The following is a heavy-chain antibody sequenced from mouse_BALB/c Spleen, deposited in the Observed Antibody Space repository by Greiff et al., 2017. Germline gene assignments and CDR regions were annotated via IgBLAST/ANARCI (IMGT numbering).Heavy chain of an antibody. D-gene: IGHD2-10*02. Sequence: QVQLKQSGAELVRPGTSVKVSCKASGYAFTNYLIEWVKQRPGQGLEWIGVINPGSGGTNYNEKFKGKATLTADKSSSTAYMQLSSLTSDDSAVYFCARWGYGKDYAMDYWGQGTSVTVSS. V-gene: IGHV1-54*01. J-gene: IGHJ4*01. CDR3: ARWGYGKDYAMDY. CDR1: GYAFTNYL. CDR2: INPGSGGT.